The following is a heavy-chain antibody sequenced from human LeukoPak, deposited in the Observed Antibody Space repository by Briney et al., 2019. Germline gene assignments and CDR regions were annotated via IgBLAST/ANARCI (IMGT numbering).Heavy chain of an antibody. J-gene: IGHJ6*04. CDR1: GYTFTSYA. Sequence: ASVKVSCKASGYTFTSYAMHWVRQAPGQRLEWMGWINAGNGNTKYSQKFQGRVTITRDTSASTAYMELSSLRSEDTAVYYCARGESSYIRGIYGLDVWGRGTPVIVSS. CDR3: ARGESSYIRGIYGLDV. D-gene: IGHD3-10*01. CDR2: INAGNGNT. V-gene: IGHV1-3*01.